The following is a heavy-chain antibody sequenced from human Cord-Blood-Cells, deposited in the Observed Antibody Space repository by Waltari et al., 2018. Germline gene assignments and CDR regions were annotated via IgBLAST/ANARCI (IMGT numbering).Heavy chain of an antibody. CDR1: GFPFDDYA. CDR3: ASGYCSSTSCPMKDY. V-gene: IGHV3-9*01. CDR2: ISWNSGSI. J-gene: IGHJ4*02. Sequence: EVQLVESGGGLVQPGRSLRLSCAASGFPFDDYAMHWVRQAPGKGLAWVSGISWNSGSIGYADSVKGRFTISRDNAKNSLYLQMNSLRAEDTALYYCASGYCSSTSCPMKDYWGQGTLVTVSS. D-gene: IGHD2-2*01.